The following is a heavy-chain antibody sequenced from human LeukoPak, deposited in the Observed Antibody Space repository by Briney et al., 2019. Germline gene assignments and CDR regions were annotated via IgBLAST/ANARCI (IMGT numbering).Heavy chain of an antibody. Sequence: GASVKVSCKASGYTFTSYAMHWVRQAPGQRLEWMGWINAGNGNTKYSQEFQGRVTMTRDTSISTAYMELSRLRSDDTAVYYCARDSHRRYFDWRKTRTVFDPWGQGTLVTVSS. D-gene: IGHD3-9*01. CDR3: ARDSHRRYFDWRKTRTVFDP. J-gene: IGHJ5*02. CDR1: GYTFTSYA. V-gene: IGHV1-3*01. CDR2: INAGNGNT.